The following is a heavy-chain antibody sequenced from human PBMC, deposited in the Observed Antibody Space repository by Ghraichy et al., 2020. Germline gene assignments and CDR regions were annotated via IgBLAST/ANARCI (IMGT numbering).Heavy chain of an antibody. D-gene: IGHD6-6*01. CDR2: IYTSGNA. V-gene: IGHV3-66*01. J-gene: IGHJ4*02. CDR1: GFTVSSDY. CDR3: ARGERSSSTVFHS. Sequence: GGSLRLSCVASGFTVSSDYMAWVRQPPGKGLEWVSIIYTSGNADHADSVKGRFTISTDTSKTTLFLQMNGLRAEDTGVYFCARGERSSSTVFHSWGRGSLVTVSS.